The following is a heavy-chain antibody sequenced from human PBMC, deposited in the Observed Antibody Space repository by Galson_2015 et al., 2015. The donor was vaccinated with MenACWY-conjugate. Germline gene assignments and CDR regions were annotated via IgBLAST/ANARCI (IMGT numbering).Heavy chain of an antibody. CDR1: GFSATSHF. CDR2: LYDDGTS. Sequence: SLRLSCAASGFSATSHFMGWVRQAPGKGLEWVALLYDDGTSRYADSVKGRFTISRDTLRNSLSLQMHGLRAEDTAMYFCAKIVRHPVGPYFDSWGLGTLVLVSS. V-gene: IGHV3-53*01. CDR3: AKIVRHPVGPYFDS. D-gene: IGHD2-21*01. J-gene: IGHJ4*02.